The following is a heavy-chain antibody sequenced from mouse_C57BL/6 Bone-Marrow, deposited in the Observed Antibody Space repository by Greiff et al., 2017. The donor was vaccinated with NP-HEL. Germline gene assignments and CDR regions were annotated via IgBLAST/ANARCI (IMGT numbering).Heavy chain of an antibody. Sequence: VQLQQSGAELVRPGASVKLSCTVSGFNIKDDYMHWVKQRPEQGLEWIGWIDPENGDTEYASQFQGKATITADTSSNTAYLQLSSLTSEDDAVDYCTTGGSSPYAMDYWGQGTSVTVSS. V-gene: IGHV14-4*01. CDR1: GFNIKDDY. CDR3: TTGGSSPYAMDY. CDR2: IDPENGDT. D-gene: IGHD1-1*01. J-gene: IGHJ4*01.